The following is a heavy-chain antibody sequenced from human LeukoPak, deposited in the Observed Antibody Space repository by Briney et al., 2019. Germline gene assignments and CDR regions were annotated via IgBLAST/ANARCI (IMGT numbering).Heavy chain of an antibody. V-gene: IGHV4-31*03. Sequence: SETLSLTCTVSGGSISSGGYYWSWIRQHPGKGLEWIGYIYYSGSTYYNPSLKSRVTISVDTSKNQFSLKLSSVTAADTAVYYRARGGDGYNFDAFDIWGQGTMVTVSS. D-gene: IGHD5-24*01. CDR3: ARGGDGYNFDAFDI. J-gene: IGHJ3*02. CDR1: GGSISSGGYY. CDR2: IYYSGST.